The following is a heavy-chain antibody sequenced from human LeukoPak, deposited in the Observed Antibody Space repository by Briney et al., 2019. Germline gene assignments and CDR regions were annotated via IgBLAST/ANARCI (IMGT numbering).Heavy chain of an antibody. CDR1: GDSISSYY. D-gene: IGHD3-10*01. CDR2: MYVSGST. J-gene: IGHJ5*02. V-gene: IGHV4-4*07. Sequence: SETLSLTCTVSGDSISSYYGSWIRQPAGKGLEWIGRMYVSGSTNYNPSLKSPVTMSVDTSKNQFSLKMTSVTAADTAFYYCARDMFRGVKAYLSWFDPWGQGILVTVST. CDR3: ARDMFRGVKAYLSWFDP.